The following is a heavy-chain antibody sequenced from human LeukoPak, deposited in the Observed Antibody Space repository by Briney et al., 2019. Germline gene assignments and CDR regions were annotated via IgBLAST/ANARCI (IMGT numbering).Heavy chain of an antibody. V-gene: IGHV3-15*01. Sequence: GGSLRLSCAASGLTLSNAWMTWVRQAPGKGLEWVARIKSKSDGGIKDYAAPVKGTFTISRDDSENTVYLQMNSLKIEDTAVYYCATGRSGYLDSWGQGTLVFVSS. J-gene: IGHJ4*02. CDR3: ATGRSGYLDS. CDR1: GLTLSNAW. CDR2: IKSKSDGGIK.